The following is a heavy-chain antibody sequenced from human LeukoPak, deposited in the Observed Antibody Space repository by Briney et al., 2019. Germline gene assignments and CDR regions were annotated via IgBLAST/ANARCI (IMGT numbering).Heavy chain of an antibody. V-gene: IGHV3-21*05. CDR1: GFTFSSYT. J-gene: IGHJ4*02. CDR2: IRSTTSDI. Sequence: PGGSLRLSCAASGFTFSSYTMNWVRQAPGKGLEWVSFIRSTTSDISYANSVKGRFTISSDNSKNSLYLQMNSLRVEDTAVYYCARDHDWAFDYWGQGTLVTVPS. D-gene: IGHD3-9*01. CDR3: ARDHDWAFDY.